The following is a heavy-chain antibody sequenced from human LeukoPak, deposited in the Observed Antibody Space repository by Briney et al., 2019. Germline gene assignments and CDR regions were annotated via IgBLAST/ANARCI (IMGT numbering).Heavy chain of an antibody. CDR1: GGSISSYY. J-gene: IGHJ5*02. V-gene: IGHV4-59*01. CDR3: ARVRIFGVVPNWFAP. CDR2: IYYSGST. Sequence: SEIHSLTCTVSGGSISSYYWSWIRQPPGKGLEWIGYIYYSGSTNYNPSLKSRVTISVDTSKNQFPLKLSSVTAADTAVYYCARVRIFGVVPNWFAPWGQGTLVTVSS. D-gene: IGHD3-3*01.